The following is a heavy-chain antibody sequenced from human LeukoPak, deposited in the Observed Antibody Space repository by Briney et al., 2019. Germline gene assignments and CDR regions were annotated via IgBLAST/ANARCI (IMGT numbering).Heavy chain of an antibody. Sequence: GGSLRPSCAASGFTVSSNYMSWVRQAPGKGLEWVSVIYSGGSTYYADSVKGRFTISRDNSKNTLYLQMNSLRAEDTAVYYCARDRCSSTSCYYFDYWGQGTLVTVSS. V-gene: IGHV3-66*01. CDR2: IYSGGST. J-gene: IGHJ4*02. CDR3: ARDRCSSTSCYYFDY. D-gene: IGHD2-2*01. CDR1: GFTVSSNY.